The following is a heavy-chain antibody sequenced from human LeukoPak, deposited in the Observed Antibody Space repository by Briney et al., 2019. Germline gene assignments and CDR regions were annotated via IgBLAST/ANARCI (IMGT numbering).Heavy chain of an antibody. V-gene: IGHV4-59*01. J-gene: IGHJ6*03. D-gene: IGHD3-22*01. CDR3: AREGVDDNSYYYYMDV. Sequence: SETLSLTCTVSGGSISSYYWSWIRQPPGKGLEYIAYIDYSGTTNYNPSLKNRVTISVDTSKNQFSLKLSSVTAADTAVYYCAREGVDDNSYYYYMDVWGKGTTVTVSS. CDR2: IDYSGTT. CDR1: GGSISSYY.